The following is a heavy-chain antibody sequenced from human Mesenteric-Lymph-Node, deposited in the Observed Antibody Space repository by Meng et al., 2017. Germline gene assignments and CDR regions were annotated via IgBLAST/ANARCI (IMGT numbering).Heavy chain of an antibody. Sequence: ESLKISCAVSGGSISSSPYHWGWVRQPPGQGLEWIGTISYSGTTYYNPSLRSRVTISADTSKNQFSLKLSSVTAADTAVYYCARVVNAAFDIWGQGTMVTVSS. CDR2: ISYSGTT. D-gene: IGHD3-10*01. CDR3: ARVVNAAFDI. CDR1: GGSISSSPYH. V-gene: IGHV4-39*07. J-gene: IGHJ3*02.